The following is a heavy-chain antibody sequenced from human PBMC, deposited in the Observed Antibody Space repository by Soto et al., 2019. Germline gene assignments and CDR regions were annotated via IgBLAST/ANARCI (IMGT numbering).Heavy chain of an antibody. CDR2: VNPSGGHT. J-gene: IGHJ4*02. D-gene: IGHD2-21*02. V-gene: IGHV1-46*01. CDR1: GDTFTDYY. Sequence: QVQLMQSGAEVKKTGASVKVSCKASGDTFTDYYIHWVRQAPGQGLEWMGTVNPSGGHTTYAQPILGRVTMTRDTSTSTLYMERTSLTSDDTAIYYCARGGHVVVVTAALDYWGQVTLVTVSS. CDR3: ARGGHVVVVTAALDY.